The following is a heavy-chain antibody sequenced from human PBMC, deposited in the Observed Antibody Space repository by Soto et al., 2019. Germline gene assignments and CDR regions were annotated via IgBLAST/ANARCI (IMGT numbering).Heavy chain of an antibody. CDR1: GGTFSSYA. CDR3: ARKVRAARLKIRYNWFDP. Sequence: PGAAVKVSCKASGGTFSSYAISWVRQAPGQGLEWMGGIIPIFGTATHAQKFQGRVTITADESTSTAYMELSSLRSEDTAVYYCARKVRAARLKIRYNWFDPWVQGTLVTVSS. J-gene: IGHJ5*02. D-gene: IGHD6-6*01. V-gene: IGHV1-69*01. CDR2: IIPIFGTA.